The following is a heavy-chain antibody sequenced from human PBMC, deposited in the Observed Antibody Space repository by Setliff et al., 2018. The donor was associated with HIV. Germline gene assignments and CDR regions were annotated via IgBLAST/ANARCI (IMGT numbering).Heavy chain of an antibody. CDR3: ATLQSSGWPHGIEY. D-gene: IGHD6-19*01. CDR1: GDSISNPNYY. J-gene: IGHJ4*01. CDR2: IYYSGST. V-gene: IGHV4-39*01. Sequence: SETLSLTCSVSGDSISNPNYYWGWIRQPPGKGLEWIGSIYYSGSTYYKSSLKNRVTISVDTSKNHFSLKVNFVTAADTAVYYCATLQSSGWPHGIEYWGQGTLVTVSS.